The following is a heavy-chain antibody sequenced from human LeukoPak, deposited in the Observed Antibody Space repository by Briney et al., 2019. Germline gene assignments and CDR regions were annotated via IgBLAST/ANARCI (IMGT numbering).Heavy chain of an antibody. D-gene: IGHD4-17*01. V-gene: IGHV4-59*11. J-gene: IGHJ4*02. Sequence: SETLSLTCTVSGGSISSHYWSWIRQPPGKGLEWIGYIYYSGSTNYNPSLKSRVTISVDTSKNQFSLKLSSVTAADTAVYYCARSLTTVTYGGRFDYWGQGTLVTVSS. CDR3: ARSLTTVTYGGRFDY. CDR1: GGSISSHY. CDR2: IYYSGST.